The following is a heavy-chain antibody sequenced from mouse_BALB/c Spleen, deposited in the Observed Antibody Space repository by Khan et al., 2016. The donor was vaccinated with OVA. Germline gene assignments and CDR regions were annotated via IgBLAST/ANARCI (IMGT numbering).Heavy chain of an antibody. CDR1: GFSLSTYG. CDR3: ASNSYRYDFTY. V-gene: IGHV2-2*01. CDR2: IWNDGRT. D-gene: IGHD2-12*01. J-gene: IGHJ3*01. Sequence: QVQLKESGPGLVQPSQSLSITCTVSGFSLSTYGIHWVRQSPGKGLEWLGVIWNDGRTDYNVPFISRLSITKDNSKSQVFFKMNSLQPDDTAIYYWASNSYRYDFTYWGQGTLVTVSA.